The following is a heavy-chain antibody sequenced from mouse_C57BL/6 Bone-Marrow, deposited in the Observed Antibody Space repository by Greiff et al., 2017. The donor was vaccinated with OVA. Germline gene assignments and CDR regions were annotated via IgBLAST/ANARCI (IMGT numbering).Heavy chain of an antibody. CDR3: ACITTVGYFDV. J-gene: IGHJ1*03. Sequence: QVQLQQPGAELVKPGASVKLSCKASGYTFTSYWMHWVKQRPGQGLEWIGMIHPNSGSTNYNEKFKSKATLTVDKSSSTAYMQLSSLTSEDSAVYYCACITTVGYFDVWGTGTTVTVSS. D-gene: IGHD1-1*01. CDR1: GYTFTSYW. V-gene: IGHV1-64*01. CDR2: IHPNSGST.